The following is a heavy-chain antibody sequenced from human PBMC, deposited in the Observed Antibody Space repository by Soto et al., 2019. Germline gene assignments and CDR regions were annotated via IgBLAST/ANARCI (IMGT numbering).Heavy chain of an antibody. CDR1: GFTFSSYA. V-gene: IGHV3-23*01. J-gene: IGHJ5*02. D-gene: IGHD1-26*01. CDR3: AKAYSTGWPNDRFAP. CDR2: ITGSGAGS. Sequence: EVQLLESGGGWLQPGGSLRLSCAASGFTFSSYAMNWVRPAPGKGLEWVSGITGSGAGSYYSDSVKGRFTISRDNSKNTLYLQMNSLTAEDTAVYFCAKAYSTGWPNDRFAPWGQGTLVTVSS.